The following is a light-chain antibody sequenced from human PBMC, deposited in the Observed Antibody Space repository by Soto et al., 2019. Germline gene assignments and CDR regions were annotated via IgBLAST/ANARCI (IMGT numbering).Light chain of an antibody. J-gene: IGKJ5*01. CDR2: TAS. V-gene: IGKV1-8*01. CDR1: QRINTY. CDR3: QQYYSYPLA. Sequence: AIRMTQSPSSFSASTGDRVTITCRASQRINTYLAWYQQKPGKATKLLIYTASTLRSGVQSRFSGSGSGTDFTLTISCLQSEDFATYYCQQYYSYPLAFGQGTRLEIK.